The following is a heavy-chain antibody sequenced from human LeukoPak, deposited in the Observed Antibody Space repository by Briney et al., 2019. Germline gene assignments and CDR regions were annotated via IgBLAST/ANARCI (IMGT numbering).Heavy chain of an antibody. CDR2: ISPDGSSA. D-gene: IGHD5-18*01. CDR1: GFTFSSYW. Sequence: GGSLRLSCAASGFTFSSYWMHWVRQAPGKGLVWVSRISPDGSSALYADSVKGRFTISRDNSKNTLYLQMNSLRAEDTAVYYCAKELRGYSYGLRNNWFDPWGQGTLVTVSS. V-gene: IGHV3-74*01. J-gene: IGHJ5*02. CDR3: AKELRGYSYGLRNNWFDP.